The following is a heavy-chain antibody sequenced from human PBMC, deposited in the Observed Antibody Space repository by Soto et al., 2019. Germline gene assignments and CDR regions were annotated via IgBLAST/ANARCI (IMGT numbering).Heavy chain of an antibody. CDR2: ISFDAIHK. CDR1: GFTFNSYA. V-gene: IGHV3-30*09. Sequence: PGGSLRLSCAAPGFTFNSYAIHWVRQVPGQGLDWVAFISFDAIHKYYADSVKGRFAISRDNSKNTVYLQMNGLRAEDTAVYYCARDMSTKYARDYWGQGTRVTVSS. J-gene: IGHJ4*02. D-gene: IGHD2-2*01. CDR3: ARDMSTKYARDY.